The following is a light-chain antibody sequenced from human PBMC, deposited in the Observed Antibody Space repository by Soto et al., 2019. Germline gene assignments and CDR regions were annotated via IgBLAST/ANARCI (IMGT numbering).Light chain of an antibody. V-gene: IGKV3-11*01. J-gene: IGKJ4*01. CDR2: DAS. CDR1: QSGSSD. Sequence: EIVLTQSPATLPLSPGKRATLSCRASQSGSSDLAWYQQKPGQAPRLLIYDASNRATGIPARFSGSGSGTDFTLTISSLEPEDFEVYYCQQRSKWVSFGGGTKVEIK. CDR3: QQRSKWVS.